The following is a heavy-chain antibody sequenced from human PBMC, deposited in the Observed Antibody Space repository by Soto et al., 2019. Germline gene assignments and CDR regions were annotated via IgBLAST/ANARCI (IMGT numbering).Heavy chain of an antibody. CDR2: IYYSGST. V-gene: IGHV4-39*01. J-gene: IGHJ4*02. CDR3: ASPGSSHYFDY. CDR1: GGSISSSSYY. D-gene: IGHD1-26*01. Sequence: SDTLSLTCTVSGGSISSSSYYWGWIRQPPGKGLEWIGSIYYSGSTYYNPSLKSRVTISVDTSKNQFSLKLSSVTAADTAVYYCASPGSSHYFDYWGQGTLVTVSS.